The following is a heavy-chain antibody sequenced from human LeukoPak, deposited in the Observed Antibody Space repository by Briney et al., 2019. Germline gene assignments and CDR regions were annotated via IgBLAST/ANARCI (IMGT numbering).Heavy chain of an antibody. V-gene: IGHV4-39*01. J-gene: IGHJ4*02. CDR2: IYYSGST. Sequence: SVTLSLTCTVSGGSISSSSYYWGWIRQPPGKGLEWIGSIYYSGSTYYNPSLKSRVTISVDTSKNQFSLKLGSVTAADTAVYYCASPTSGFNGASFDYWGQGTLVTVSS. CDR3: ASPTSGFNGASFDY. D-gene: IGHD3-22*01. CDR1: GGSISSSSYY.